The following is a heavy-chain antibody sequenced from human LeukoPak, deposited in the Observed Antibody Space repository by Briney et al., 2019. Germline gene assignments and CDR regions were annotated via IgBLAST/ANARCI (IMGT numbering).Heavy chain of an antibody. CDR2: IYYSGSN. Sequence: SETLSLTCTVSGGSISSCSYYWGWLRQPPGKGLEWVGSIYYSGSNYYNPSLKTRVTISVATSKNQFSLKLSSVTAADTAAYYCARLLVGGQYCSGGSCYYYYYGMDVWGQGTTVTVSS. D-gene: IGHD2-15*01. J-gene: IGHJ6*02. CDR1: GGSISSCSYY. V-gene: IGHV4-39*01. CDR3: ARLLVGGQYCSGGSCYYYYYGMDV.